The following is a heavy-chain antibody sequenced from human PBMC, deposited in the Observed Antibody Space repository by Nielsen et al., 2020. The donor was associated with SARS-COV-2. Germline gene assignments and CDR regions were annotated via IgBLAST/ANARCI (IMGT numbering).Heavy chain of an antibody. V-gene: IGHV3-11*03. CDR3: ARFSRYYYDSSGYPANFDY. D-gene: IGHD3-22*01. J-gene: IGHJ4*02. CDR1: GFTFSDYY. Sequence: GGSLRLSCAASGFTFSDYYMSWIRQAPGKGLEWVSNISTSGSYTNYADSVKGRFTISRDNAKNSLYLQMNSLRADDTAVYYCARFSRYYYDSSGYPANFDYWGQGTLVTVSS. CDR2: ISTSGSYT.